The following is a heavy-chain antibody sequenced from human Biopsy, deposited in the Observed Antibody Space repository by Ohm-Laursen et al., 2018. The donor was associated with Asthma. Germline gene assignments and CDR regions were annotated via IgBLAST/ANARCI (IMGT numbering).Heavy chain of an antibody. D-gene: IGHD5-12*01. CDR2: ILTKFDIT. CDR3: ARGYSGSDRIVYYYSGLEV. V-gene: IGHV1-69*04. J-gene: IGHJ6*02. CDR1: GGTFSSYA. Sequence: SVKVSCKASGGTFSSYAISWVRQAPGQGLEWMGTILTKFDITSYAEKSQGRVTITADKSASTTYMELSRLRSEDTAVYYCARGYSGSDRIVYYYSGLEVWGQGTTVTVSS.